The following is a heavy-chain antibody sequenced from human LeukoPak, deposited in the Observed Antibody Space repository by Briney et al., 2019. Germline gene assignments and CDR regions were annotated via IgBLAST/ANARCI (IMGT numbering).Heavy chain of an antibody. CDR2: IYPGDSDT. V-gene: IGHV5-51*01. CDR3: AREPVGMATYLDY. Sequence: GESLKISCKGSGYSFTSYWIGWVRQMPGKGLEWMGIIYPGDSDTRYSPSFQGQVTISADKSISTSYLQWSSLKASDTAVYYCAREPVGMATYLDYWGQGTLVTVSS. D-gene: IGHD5-24*01. J-gene: IGHJ4*02. CDR1: GYSFTSYW.